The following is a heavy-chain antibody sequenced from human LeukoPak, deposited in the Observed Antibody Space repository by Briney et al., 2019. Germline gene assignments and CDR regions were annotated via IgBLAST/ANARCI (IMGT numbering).Heavy chain of an antibody. CDR3: ARVVGASHHTVDY. J-gene: IGHJ4*02. V-gene: IGHV3-53*01. D-gene: IGHD1-26*01. Sequence: LSLTCTVSGGSISSSSYYWGWVRQAPGRGLEWLSLIYSGDRTYHADSVKGRFTVSRDDSENTLSLQMNSLRVEDTALYFCARVVGASHHTVDYWGQGALVTASS. CDR1: GGSISSSSYY. CDR2: IYSGDRT.